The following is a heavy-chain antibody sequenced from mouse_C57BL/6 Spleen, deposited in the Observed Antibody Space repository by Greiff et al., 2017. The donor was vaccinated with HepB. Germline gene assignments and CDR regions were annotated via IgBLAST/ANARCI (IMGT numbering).Heavy chain of an antibody. CDR1: GYTFTSYW. V-gene: IGHV1-69*01. CDR3: ARTMIKGAMDY. CDR2: IDPSDSYT. D-gene: IGHD2-4*01. J-gene: IGHJ4*01. Sequence: VQLQQSGAELVMPGASVKLSCKASGYTFTSYWMHWVKQRPGQGLEWIGEIDPSDSYTNYNQKFKGKSTLTVDKSSSTAYMQLSSLTSEDSAVYYCARTMIKGAMDYWGQGTSVTVSS.